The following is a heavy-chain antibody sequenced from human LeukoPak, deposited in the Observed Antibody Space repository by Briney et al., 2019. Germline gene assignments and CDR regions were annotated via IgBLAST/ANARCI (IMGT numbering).Heavy chain of an antibody. Sequence: PGGSLRLSCAASGFTFSSYGMHWVRQAPGKGLEWVAVIWYDGSNKYYADSVKGRFTISRDNSKNTLYLQMNSLRAEDTAVYYCARDRRALSIAAAVTFDYWGQGTLVTVSS. V-gene: IGHV3-33*01. CDR2: IWYDGSNK. CDR1: GFTFSSYG. J-gene: IGHJ4*02. D-gene: IGHD6-13*01. CDR3: ARDRRALSIAAAVTFDY.